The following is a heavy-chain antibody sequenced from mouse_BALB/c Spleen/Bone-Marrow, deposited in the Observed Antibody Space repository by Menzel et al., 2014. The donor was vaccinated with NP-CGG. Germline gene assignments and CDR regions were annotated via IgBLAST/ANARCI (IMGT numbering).Heavy chain of an antibody. D-gene: IGHD2-2*01. CDR2: INPDSSTI. J-gene: IGHJ1*01. CDR1: GFDFXRYW. CDR3: VFLGYYGYFYV. V-gene: IGHV4-1*02. Sequence: EVKLMESGGGLVQPGGSLKLSCAASGFDFXRYWMSWVRQAPGRGLEWIGEINPDSSTINYTPSLKDKFIISRDNAKNTLYLQMSKVRSEDTALYYCVFLGYYGYFYVWGAGTTVTVSS.